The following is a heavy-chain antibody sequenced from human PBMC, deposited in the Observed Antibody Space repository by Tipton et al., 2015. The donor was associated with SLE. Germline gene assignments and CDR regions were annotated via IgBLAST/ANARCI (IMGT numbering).Heavy chain of an antibody. D-gene: IGHD5-24*01. Sequence: TLSLTCTVSGGSISSSSYYWGWIRQPRGKGLEWIGYIYYSGSTNYNPSLKSRVTISVDTSKNQFSLKLSSVTAADTAVYYCARGRDGYKNYWGQGTLVTVSS. V-gene: IGHV4-61*05. CDR2: IYYSGST. J-gene: IGHJ4*02. CDR3: ARGRDGYKNY. CDR1: GGSISSSSYY.